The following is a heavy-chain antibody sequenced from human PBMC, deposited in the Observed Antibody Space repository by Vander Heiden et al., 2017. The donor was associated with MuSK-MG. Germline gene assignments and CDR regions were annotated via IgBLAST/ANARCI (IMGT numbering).Heavy chain of an antibody. D-gene: IGHD3-9*01. J-gene: IGHJ3*02. V-gene: IGHV3-23*01. CDR3: AKDRHYDILTGPSPDAFDI. CDR1: GFTFSSYA. Sequence: EVQLLESGGGLVQPGGSLRLSCAASGFTFSSYAMSWVRQAPGKGLEWVSAISGSGGSTYYADSVKGRFTISRDNSKNTLYLQMNSLRAEDTAVYYCAKDRHYDILTGPSPDAFDIWGQGTMVTVSS. CDR2: ISGSGGST.